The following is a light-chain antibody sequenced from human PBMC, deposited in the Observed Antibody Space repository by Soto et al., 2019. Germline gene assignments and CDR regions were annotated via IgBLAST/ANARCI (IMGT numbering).Light chain of an antibody. CDR1: QSVSSSY. CDR2: GAS. J-gene: IGKJ4*01. Sequence: EIVLTQSPGTLSLSPGERATLSCRASQSVSSSYLAWYQQKPGQAPRLLIYGASSRATGIPDRFSGSGSGTDFTITISRLEPEDFAVYYCQQYGSSHPLTFGGGTKVEIK. CDR3: QQYGSSHPLT. V-gene: IGKV3-20*01.